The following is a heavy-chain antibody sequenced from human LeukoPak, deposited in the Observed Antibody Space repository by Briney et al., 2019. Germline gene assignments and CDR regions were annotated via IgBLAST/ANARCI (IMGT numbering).Heavy chain of an antibody. Sequence: TGGSLRLSCAASGFTVSSNYMSWVRQAPGKGLEWVSVIYSGGSTYYADSVKGRFTISRDNSKNTLYLQMNSLRAEDTAVYYCARGLTTVTPLGIWGQGTMVTVSS. J-gene: IGHJ3*02. D-gene: IGHD4-11*01. CDR2: IYSGGST. V-gene: IGHV3-66*02. CDR3: ARGLTTVTPLGI. CDR1: GFTVSSNY.